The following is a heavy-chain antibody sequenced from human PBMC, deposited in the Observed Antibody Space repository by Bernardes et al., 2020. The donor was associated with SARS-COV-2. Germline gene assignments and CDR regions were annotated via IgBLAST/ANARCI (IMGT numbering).Heavy chain of an antibody. Sequence: ETLSLTCTVSGGSISSRNYYWGWIRQPPGKGLEWIVNLYHSGSTYYNPSLKSRVTQRITAHLADPSLRLSFVTAADTAVYYCAGSSCGIDCYIGGLRSWDYGMDVWGQGTTVTVSS. CDR1: GGSISSRNYY. V-gene: IGHV4-39*06. CDR2: LYHSGST. CDR3: AGSSCGIDCYIGGLRSWDYGMDV. D-gene: IGHD2-21*01. J-gene: IGHJ6*02.